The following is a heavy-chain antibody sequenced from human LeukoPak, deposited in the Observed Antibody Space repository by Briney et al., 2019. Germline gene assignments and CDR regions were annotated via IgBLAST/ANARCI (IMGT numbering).Heavy chain of an antibody. V-gene: IGHV4-61*02. Sequence: SETLSLTCTVSGGSISSGSYYWNWIRQPAGKGLEWIGRIYTSGSTSGSTNYNPSLMSRITMSVDTSKNQFSLRLNSVTAADTAVYYCAGTSKQWLVPLWGQGTLVTVSS. CDR2: IYTSGSTSGST. D-gene: IGHD6-19*01. CDR3: AGTSKQWLVPL. CDR1: GGSISSGSYY. J-gene: IGHJ4*02.